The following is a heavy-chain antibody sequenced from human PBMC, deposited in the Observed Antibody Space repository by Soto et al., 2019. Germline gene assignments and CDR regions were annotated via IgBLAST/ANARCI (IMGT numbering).Heavy chain of an antibody. CDR2: ISAYNGNT. CDR1: GYTFTSYG. Sequence: QVQLVQSGAEVKKPGASVKVSCKASGYTFTSYGISWVRQAPGQGLEWMGWISAYNGNTNYAQKLQGRVTMTTDTSTSTDYMELRSLRSDDTAVYYCARDPPGYCSGGSCYNDYWGQGTLVTVSS. CDR3: ARDPPGYCSGGSCYNDY. D-gene: IGHD2-15*01. V-gene: IGHV1-18*01. J-gene: IGHJ4*02.